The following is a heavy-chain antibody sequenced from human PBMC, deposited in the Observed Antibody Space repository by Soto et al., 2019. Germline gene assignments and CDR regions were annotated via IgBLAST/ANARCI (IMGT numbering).Heavy chain of an antibody. CDR3: AKDGGREGYFVNWFDP. D-gene: IGHD2-15*01. V-gene: IGHV1-69*15. Sequence: QVPLVQSGAEVKKPGSSVKVSCKASGGTFSNYAITWVRQAPGQGLEWLGRIISIFGTRDYAQKFQGRVTITADDSTNTAYMELRSLRSDGTAVYYCAKDGGREGYFVNWFDPWGQGTLVTVSS. J-gene: IGHJ5*02. CDR2: IISIFGTR. CDR1: GGTFSNYA.